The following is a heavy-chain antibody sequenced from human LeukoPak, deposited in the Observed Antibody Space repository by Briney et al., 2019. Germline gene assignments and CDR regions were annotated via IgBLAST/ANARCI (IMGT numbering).Heavy chain of an antibody. CDR2: ISGSGGST. CDR3: AKGGSSGWYGSVWFDP. Sequence: GGSLRLSCAASRFTFSSYAMSWVRQAPGRGLEWVSAISGSGGSTYHADSVKGRFTISRDNSKNTLYLQMNSLRAEDTAVYYCAKGGSSGWYGSVWFDPWGQGTLVTVSS. D-gene: IGHD6-19*01. CDR1: RFTFSSYA. J-gene: IGHJ5*02. V-gene: IGHV3-23*01.